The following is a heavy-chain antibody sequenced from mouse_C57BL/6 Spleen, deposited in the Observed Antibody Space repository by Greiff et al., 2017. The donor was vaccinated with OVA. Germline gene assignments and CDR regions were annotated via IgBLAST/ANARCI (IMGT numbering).Heavy chain of an antibody. CDR1: GYTFTGYW. CDR3: ASPHNYYGSSFYYFDY. CDR2: ILPGSGST. Sequence: QVQLQQSGAELMKPGASVKLSCKATGYTFTGYWIEWVKQRPGHGLEWIGEILPGSGSTNYNEKFKGKATFTADTASNTAYMQLRSLTTEDSAIYDGASPHNYYGSSFYYFDYWGQGTTLTVSS. J-gene: IGHJ2*01. V-gene: IGHV1-9*01. D-gene: IGHD1-1*01.